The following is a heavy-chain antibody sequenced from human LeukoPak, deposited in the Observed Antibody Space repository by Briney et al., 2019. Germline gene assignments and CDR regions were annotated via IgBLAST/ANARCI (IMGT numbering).Heavy chain of an antibody. J-gene: IGHJ5*02. V-gene: IGHV4-39*01. D-gene: IGHD2-15*01. Sequence: TETLSLTCTVSGRSLSSSRYYWGWIRQPPGKGLEWIGCLYYSGSTYYHPSLKHRVTISVDPSKNQFSQKLSSVPAADTAVYYWARSSAGGSCYSECWFDPWGQGTLVTVSS. CDR2: LYYSGST. CDR3: ARSSAGGSCYSECWFDP. CDR1: GRSLSSSRYY.